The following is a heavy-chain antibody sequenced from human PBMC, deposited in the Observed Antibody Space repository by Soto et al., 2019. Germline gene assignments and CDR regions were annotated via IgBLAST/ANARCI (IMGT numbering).Heavy chain of an antibody. CDR1: GGTFSNYT. CDR2: LIPILGLA. Sequence: QVQLVQSGAEVKKPGSSVKVSCKASGGTFSNYTITWVRQAPGQGLEWMGRLIPILGLANYAQKFRGRGTITADKPTTTADMELRSLRSEDTAMYYCARFKLGEDYWGQGTLVTVSS. D-gene: IGHD3-16*01. J-gene: IGHJ4*02. V-gene: IGHV1-69*02. CDR3: ARFKLGEDY.